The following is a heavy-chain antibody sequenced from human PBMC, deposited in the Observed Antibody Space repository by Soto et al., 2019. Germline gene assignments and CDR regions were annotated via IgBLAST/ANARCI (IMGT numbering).Heavy chain of an antibody. Sequence: QVQLVESGGGVVQPGGSLRLYCAASGFTFSTNGIHWVRQALGKGLEWVAVIWPDESTKYYADSVKGRFTISRDNSKNTVYLQMNSLRAEDSAVYHCATLGSGYLDYWGQGTLVTVSS. D-gene: IGHD6-19*01. V-gene: IGHV3-33*01. CDR3: ATLGSGYLDY. J-gene: IGHJ4*02. CDR1: GFTFSTNG. CDR2: IWPDESTK.